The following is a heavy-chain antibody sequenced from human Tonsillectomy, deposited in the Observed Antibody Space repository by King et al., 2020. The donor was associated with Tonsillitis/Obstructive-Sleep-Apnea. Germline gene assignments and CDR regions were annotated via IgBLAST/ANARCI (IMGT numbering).Heavy chain of an antibody. Sequence: VQLVESGAEVKKPGESLRISCKGSGYSFTNYWISWVRQMPGKGLEWMGRIDPSDSYTNYSPSFQGHVTISVDKSISTAYLQWSSPKASDTAMYYCARQDGPLFYYYGLDVWGQGTTVTVSS. CDR1: GYSFTNYW. V-gene: IGHV5-10-1*03. D-gene: IGHD2-15*01. CDR3: ARQDGPLFYYYGLDV. J-gene: IGHJ6*02. CDR2: IDPSDSYT.